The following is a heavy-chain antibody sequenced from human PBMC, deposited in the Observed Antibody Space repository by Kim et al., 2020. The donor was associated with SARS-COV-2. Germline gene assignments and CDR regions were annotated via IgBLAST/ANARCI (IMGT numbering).Heavy chain of an antibody. V-gene: IGHV1-69*04. Sequence: SVKVSCKASGGTFSSYAISWVRQAPGQGLEWMGRIIPILGIANYAQKFQGRVTITADKSTSTAYMELSSLRSEDTAVYYCASSGYSYEGGTYYYYGMDVWGQGTTVTVSS. CDR1: GGTFSSYA. CDR3: ASSGYSYEGGTYYYYGMDV. J-gene: IGHJ6*02. D-gene: IGHD5-18*01. CDR2: IIPILGIA.